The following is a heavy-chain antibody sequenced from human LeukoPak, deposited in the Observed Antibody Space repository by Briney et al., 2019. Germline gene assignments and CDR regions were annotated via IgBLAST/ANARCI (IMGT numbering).Heavy chain of an antibody. CDR2: MNHSGST. J-gene: IGHJ3*02. V-gene: IGHV4-34*01. CDR1: GGSFSGYY. Sequence: KPSETLSLTCAVSGGSFSGYYWSWIRQPPGKGLEWIGEMNHSGSTNYNPSLKSRVTISVDTSKNQLSLKLSSVTAADTAVYYCARGIGYSSSWYNPLDIWGQGTMVTVSS. D-gene: IGHD6-13*01. CDR3: ARGIGYSSSWYNPLDI.